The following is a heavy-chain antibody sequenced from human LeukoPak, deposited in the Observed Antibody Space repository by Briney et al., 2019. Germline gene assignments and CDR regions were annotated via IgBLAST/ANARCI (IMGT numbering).Heavy chain of an antibody. Sequence: GGSLRLSCAASGFTFSSNWISWVRQAPGKGLEWVANIKQDGSEKYYVDSVKGRFTISRDNAKNSLYLQMISLRAEDTAVYYCARATTTVTLYYFDYWGQGTLVTVSS. CDR3: ARATTTVTLYYFDY. CDR2: IKQDGSEK. CDR1: GFTFSSNW. J-gene: IGHJ4*02. D-gene: IGHD4-11*01. V-gene: IGHV3-7*01.